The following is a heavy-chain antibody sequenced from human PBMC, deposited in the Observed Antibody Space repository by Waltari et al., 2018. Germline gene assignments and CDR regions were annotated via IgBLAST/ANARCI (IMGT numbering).Heavy chain of an antibody. CDR1: GGSISSGGYY. CDR3: ARHWKRSGYRFDP. CDR2: IYYSGST. J-gene: IGHJ5*02. V-gene: IGHV4-39*01. D-gene: IGHD5-12*01. Sequence: QLRLQESGPGLVKPSETLSLTCTVSGGSISSGGYYWGWIRQSPGKGLERIGSIYYSGSTYYNPTLESRVTISGDTSKNEFSLKLSSVTAADTAVYYCARHWKRSGYRFDPWGQGTLVTVSS.